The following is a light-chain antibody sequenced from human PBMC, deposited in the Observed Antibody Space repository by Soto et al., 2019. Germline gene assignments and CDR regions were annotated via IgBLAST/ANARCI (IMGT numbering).Light chain of an antibody. V-gene: IGLV2-11*01. CDR2: DVS. Sequence: QSALTQPHSVSGSPGQSVTISCTGTNSDVGGYKYVSWYQQYPGKAPKLMIYDVSKRPSGVPDRFSGSKSVNTASLTISGLQAEDEADYFCCSYAGSYSYVFGTGTKLTVL. CDR1: NSDVGGYKY. CDR3: CSYAGSYSYV. J-gene: IGLJ1*01.